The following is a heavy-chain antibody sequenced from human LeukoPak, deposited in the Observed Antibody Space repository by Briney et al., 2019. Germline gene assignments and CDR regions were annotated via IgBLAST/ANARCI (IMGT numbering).Heavy chain of an antibody. V-gene: IGHV3-30*18. Sequence: PGGSLRLSCAASGFTFSSYGMHWVRQAPGKGLDWVAVISYDGSNKFYVDSVKGRFTISKDNSKNTLYLQMNSLRAEDTAVYYCAKDSGGKYQLPAYYFDYWGQGTLVTVSS. J-gene: IGHJ4*02. CDR2: ISYDGSNK. D-gene: IGHD2-2*01. CDR3: AKDSGGKYQLPAYYFDY. CDR1: GFTFSSYG.